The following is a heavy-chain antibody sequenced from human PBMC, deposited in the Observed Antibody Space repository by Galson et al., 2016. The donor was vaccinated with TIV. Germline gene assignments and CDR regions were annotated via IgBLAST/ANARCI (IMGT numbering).Heavy chain of an antibody. CDR1: GFTFDDHG. J-gene: IGHJ4*02. CDR3: VREVACGGACYYFDY. CDR2: INWNGGAT. V-gene: IGHV3-20*04. D-gene: IGHD2-21*02. Sequence: SLRLSCAASGFTFDDHGMSWVRQGPGKGLEWVSSINWNGGATNYADSVKGRFTISRDNAKNFLYLQMNSLRAEDTAFYYCVREVACGGACYYFDYWGQGNLVTVSS.